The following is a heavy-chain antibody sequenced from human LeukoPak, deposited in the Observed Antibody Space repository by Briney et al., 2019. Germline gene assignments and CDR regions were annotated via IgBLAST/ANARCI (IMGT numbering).Heavy chain of an antibody. CDR2: IWYDESNK. V-gene: IGHV3-33*06. CDR1: GLTFSRYW. CDR3: AKRGIVVVPAAPINYYYYMDV. Sequence: GGSLRLSCAASGLTFSRYWLTWVRQAPGKGLEWVAVIWYDESNKYYADSVKGRFTISRDNSKNTLYLQMNSLRAEDTAVYYCAKRGIVVVPAAPINYYYYMDVWGKGTTVTVSS. D-gene: IGHD2-2*01. J-gene: IGHJ6*03.